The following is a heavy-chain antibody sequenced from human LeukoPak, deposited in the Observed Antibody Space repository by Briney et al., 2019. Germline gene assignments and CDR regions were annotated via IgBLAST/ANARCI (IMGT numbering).Heavy chain of an antibody. V-gene: IGHV4-4*02. CDR2: IYHSGST. J-gene: IGHJ3*02. Sequence: SETLSLTCAVSGGSISSSNWWSWVRQPPGKGLEWIGEIYHSGSTYYNPSLKSRVTISVDTSKNQFSLKLSSVTAADTAVYYCARDSRRELLHAFDIWGQGTMVTVSS. CDR1: GGSISSSNW. D-gene: IGHD1-26*01. CDR3: ARDSRRELLHAFDI.